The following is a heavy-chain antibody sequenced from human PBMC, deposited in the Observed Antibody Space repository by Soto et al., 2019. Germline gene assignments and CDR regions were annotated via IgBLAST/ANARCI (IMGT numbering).Heavy chain of an antibody. V-gene: IGHV4-4*07. D-gene: IGHD3-22*01. CDR2: VYSSGNT. CDR3: ARDRRGGTRPHYYDSSGYYNPFDR. J-gene: IGHJ4*02. CDR1: GGSISFYY. Sequence: SETLSLTCTVSGGSISFYYWSWIRQPAGKGLEWIGRVYSSGNTNYNPSLKSRLTMSVDTSNNQFSLKLRSVTAADTAMYYCARDRRGGTRPHYYDSSGYYNPFDRWGQGTLVTVSS.